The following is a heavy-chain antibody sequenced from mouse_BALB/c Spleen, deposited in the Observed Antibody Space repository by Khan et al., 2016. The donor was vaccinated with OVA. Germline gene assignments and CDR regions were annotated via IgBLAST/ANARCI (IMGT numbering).Heavy chain of an antibody. V-gene: IGHV2-2*01. CDR2: IRSAGKT. Sequence: QIQLVQSGPGLVRPSQTLSITCTVFGFSLTTYGVHWVRQSPGKGLEWLGVIRSAGKTDYNAAFISRLSITKDNSKSQVFFKMNSLQADDTAMYYCARNSYMYDFTYWGQGTLVTVSA. J-gene: IGHJ3*01. CDR1: GFSLTTYG. CDR3: ARNSYMYDFTY. D-gene: IGHD2-14*01.